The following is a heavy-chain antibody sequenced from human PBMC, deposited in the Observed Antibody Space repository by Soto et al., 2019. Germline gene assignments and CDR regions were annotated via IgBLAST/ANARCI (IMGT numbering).Heavy chain of an antibody. D-gene: IGHD3-22*01. CDR2: IWYDGSNK. V-gene: IGHV3-33*01. Sequence: GGSLRLSCAASGFTFSSYGMHWVRQAPGKGLEWVAVIWYDGSNKYYADSVKGRFTISRDNSKNTLYLQMNSLRAEDTAVYYCATGRPYYDSSGYSYYWGQGTLVTVSS. J-gene: IGHJ4*02. CDR3: ATGRPYYDSSGYSYY. CDR1: GFTFSSYG.